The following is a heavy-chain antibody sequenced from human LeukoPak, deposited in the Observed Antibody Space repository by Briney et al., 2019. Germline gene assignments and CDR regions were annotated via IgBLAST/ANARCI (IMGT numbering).Heavy chain of an antibody. CDR1: GGTFSSYA. Sequence: GASVKVSCKASGGTFSSYAISWVRQAPGQGLEWMGGIIPIFGTANHAQKFQGRVTITADESTSTAYMELSSLRSEDTAVYYCARGVSSGYDSISPFDYWGQGTLVTVSS. CDR3: ARGVSSGYDSISPFDY. V-gene: IGHV1-69*13. D-gene: IGHD5-12*01. J-gene: IGHJ4*02. CDR2: IIPIFGTA.